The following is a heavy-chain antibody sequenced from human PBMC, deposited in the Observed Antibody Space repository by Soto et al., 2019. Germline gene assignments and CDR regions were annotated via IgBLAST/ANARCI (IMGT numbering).Heavy chain of an antibody. Sequence: QVQLQESGPGLVKPSGTLSLTCAVSGGSISSSNWWSWVRQPPGKGLEWIGEIYHSGSTNYNPSLKGRVTISVDKSKSQFSLKLSSVTAADTAVYYCARVPFITWIQLTGGMDVWGQGTTVTVSS. CDR2: IYHSGST. V-gene: IGHV4-4*02. D-gene: IGHD5-18*01. CDR3: ARVPFITWIQLTGGMDV. CDR1: GGSISSSNW. J-gene: IGHJ6*02.